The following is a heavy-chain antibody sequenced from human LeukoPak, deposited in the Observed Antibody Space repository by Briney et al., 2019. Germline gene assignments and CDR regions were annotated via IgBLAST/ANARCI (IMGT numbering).Heavy chain of an antibody. CDR2: IVPDGSNK. V-gene: IGHV3-30*02. Sequence: GGSLRLSCAASGFTFSNYGMHWVRQAPGKGLERVAYIVPDGSNKYYVDSMKGRFTISRDNSKNMLYLQMNSLRAEDTALYYCARGVPTGVDYFDYWGQGTLVTVSS. CDR3: ARGVPTGVDYFDY. J-gene: IGHJ4*02. CDR1: GFTFSNYG. D-gene: IGHD2-8*02.